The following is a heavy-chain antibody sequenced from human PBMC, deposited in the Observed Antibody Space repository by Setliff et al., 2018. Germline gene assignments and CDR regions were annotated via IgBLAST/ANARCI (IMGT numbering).Heavy chain of an antibody. V-gene: IGHV4-34*01. J-gene: IGHJ5*02. CDR1: GDSFSDYY. Sequence: SETLSLTCAVYGDSFSDYYWSWIRQPPGKGLEWIGSIYYTGSTYYNPSLKSRVTMSVDTSKRQFSLKLGSATAADTAVFYCARGYAARVGFGNWFDPWGQGTLVTVSS. D-gene: IGHD6-6*01. CDR3: ARGYAARVGFGNWFDP. CDR2: IYYTGST.